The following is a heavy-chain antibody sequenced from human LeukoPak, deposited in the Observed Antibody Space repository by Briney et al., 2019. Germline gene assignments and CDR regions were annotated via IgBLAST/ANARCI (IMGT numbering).Heavy chain of an antibody. CDR1: GGSFSGYY. V-gene: IGHV4-34*01. J-gene: IGHJ4*02. D-gene: IGHD4-23*01. Sequence: SESPSPTCAVYGGSFSGYYWSWIRQPPGKGLEWIGEINHSGSTNYNPSLKSRVTISVDTSKNQFSLQLNSVTAADTAVYYCARALPRNYGGNSGKGGDYWGQGTLVPVSS. CDR3: ARALPRNYGGNSGKGGDY. CDR2: INHSGST.